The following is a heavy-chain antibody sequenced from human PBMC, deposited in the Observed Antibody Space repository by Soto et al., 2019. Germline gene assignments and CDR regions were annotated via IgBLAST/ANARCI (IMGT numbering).Heavy chain of an antibody. CDR2: ISSSSSYI. CDR1: GFTFSSYS. J-gene: IGHJ4*02. D-gene: IGHD4-4*01. CDR3: AREDYSNFDY. Sequence: EVQLVESGGGLVKPGGSLRLSCAASGFTFSSYSMNWVRQAPGKGLEWVSSISSSSSYIYSADSVKGRFTISRVNAKNSLYLQMNSLRAEDTAVYYCAREDYSNFDYWGQGTLVTVSS. V-gene: IGHV3-21*01.